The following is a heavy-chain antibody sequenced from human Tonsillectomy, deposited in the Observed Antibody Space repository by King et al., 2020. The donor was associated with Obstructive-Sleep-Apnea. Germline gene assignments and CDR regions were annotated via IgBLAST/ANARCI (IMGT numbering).Heavy chain of an antibody. CDR2: ISWNSGTI. J-gene: IGHJ4*02. D-gene: IGHD3-10*01. CDR3: AKPITLVRGAMGD. V-gene: IGHV3-9*01. Sequence: VQLVESGGGLVQPGRPLRLSCAASGFTFDDYAMHWVRQTPGKGLEWVSGISWNSGTIGNADSVKGRFTLSRDNAKNSLYLQMNSLRPEDTALYYCAKPITLVRGAMGDWGQGTLVTVSS. CDR1: GFTFDDYA.